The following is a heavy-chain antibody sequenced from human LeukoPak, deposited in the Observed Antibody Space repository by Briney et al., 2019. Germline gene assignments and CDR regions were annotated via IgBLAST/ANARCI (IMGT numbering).Heavy chain of an antibody. J-gene: IGHJ6*02. CDR1: GFTFDNYA. D-gene: IGHD3-10*01. CDR2: ISWDSNTI. Sequence: PGGSLGLSCAASGFTFDNYAMHWVRQAPGKSLEWVSGISWDSNTIGYADSVKGRFTISRDNAKNPLYLQMNSLGTEDTALYYCAKDIGVLYYGSGSYYTDYGLDVWGQGTTVTVSS. CDR3: AKDIGVLYYGSGSYYTDYGLDV. V-gene: IGHV3-9*01.